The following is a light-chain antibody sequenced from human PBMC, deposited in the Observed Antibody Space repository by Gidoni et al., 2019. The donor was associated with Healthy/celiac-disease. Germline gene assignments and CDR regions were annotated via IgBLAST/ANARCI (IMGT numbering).Light chain of an antibody. J-gene: IGKJ1*01. CDR2: AAS. CDR3: QQSYSTPGT. Sequence: DIQMTQSPSSLSASVGDSVTITCRASQSISRYLNWYQPKPGKAPKLLIYAASSLQSGVPSRFSGSGSGTDFTLTISSLQPEDCATYYCQQSYSTPGTFXQXTKVEIK. CDR1: QSISRY. V-gene: IGKV1-39*01.